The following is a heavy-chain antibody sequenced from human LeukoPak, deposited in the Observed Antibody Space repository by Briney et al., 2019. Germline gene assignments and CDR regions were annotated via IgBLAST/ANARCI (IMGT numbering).Heavy chain of an antibody. J-gene: IGHJ4*02. V-gene: IGHV4-59*01. CDR3: VGAGFGLVYFDS. D-gene: IGHD3/OR15-3a*01. Sequence: SVTLSLTCNVSGGSISNYYWSWMRQPPGKGLEWIGYIYYRGNTNYNPSLKSRVTISVDTSKDQVSLKLTSVTAADTAMYYCVGAGFGLVYFDSWGQGTLVTVSS. CDR2: IYYRGNT. CDR1: GGSISNYY.